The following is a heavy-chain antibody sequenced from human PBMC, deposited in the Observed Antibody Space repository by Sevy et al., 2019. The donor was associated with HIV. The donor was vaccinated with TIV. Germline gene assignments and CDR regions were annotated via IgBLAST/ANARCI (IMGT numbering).Heavy chain of an antibody. Sequence: SETLSLTCTVSGGFVTSTSYYWAWIRQSPGKGLEWIGSIYNSGSTYYNPSLKSRVTISVHTSKNQFSLKLSSVTAADTAGYYCARRYCSSTSCYVPGYYGMDVWGQGTTVTVSS. CDR1: GGFVTSTSYY. D-gene: IGHD2-2*01. J-gene: IGHJ6*02. CDR3: ARRYCSSTSCYVPGYYGMDV. V-gene: IGHV4-39*01. CDR2: IYNSGST.